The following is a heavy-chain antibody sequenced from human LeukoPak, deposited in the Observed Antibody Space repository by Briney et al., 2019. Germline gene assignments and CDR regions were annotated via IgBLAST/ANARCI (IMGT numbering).Heavy chain of an antibody. CDR2: IYTSGST. CDR1: GGSISSYY. CDR3: ASVIYSKMPPGFDY. J-gene: IGHJ4*02. Sequence: SETLSLTCTVSGGSISSYYWSWIRQPAGKGLEWIGRIYTSGSTNYNPSLKSRVTISVDTSKNQFSLKLSSVTAADTAVYYCASVIYSKMPPGFDYWGQGTLVTVSS. V-gene: IGHV4-4*07. D-gene: IGHD4-11*01.